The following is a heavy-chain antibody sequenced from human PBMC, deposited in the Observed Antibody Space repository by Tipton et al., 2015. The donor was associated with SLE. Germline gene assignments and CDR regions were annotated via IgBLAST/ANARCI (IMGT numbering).Heavy chain of an antibody. J-gene: IGHJ4*02. CDR2: IYYTGDT. CDR3: ARHDYGTYYFEY. D-gene: IGHD3-16*01. Sequence: LVKPSETLSLTCAISGASINNDTYYWGWIRQPPGKGLEWIGSIYYTGDTYYTPSLKSRVIISADTPKNQFSLKLSSVTAADTAVYYCARHDYGTYYFEYWGQGTLVTVFS. V-gene: IGHV4-39*01. CDR1: GASINNDTYY.